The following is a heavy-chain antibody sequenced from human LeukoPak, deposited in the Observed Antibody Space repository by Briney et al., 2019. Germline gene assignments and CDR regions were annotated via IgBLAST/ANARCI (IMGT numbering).Heavy chain of an antibody. V-gene: IGHV4-38-2*01. D-gene: IGHD2-21*02. CDR1: GYSISSGYY. J-gene: IGHJ4*02. Sequence: SETLSLTCAVSGYSISSGYYWGWIRQPPGKGLEWIGSIYHSGSTYYNPSLKSRVTISVDTFKNQFSLKLSSVTAADTAVYYCARGGFYCGGDCYVDYWGQGTLVTVSS. CDR2: IYHSGST. CDR3: ARGGFYCGGDCYVDY.